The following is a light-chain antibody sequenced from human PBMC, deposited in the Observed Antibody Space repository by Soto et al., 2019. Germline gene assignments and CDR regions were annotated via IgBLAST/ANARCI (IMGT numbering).Light chain of an antibody. J-gene: IGKJ2*02. V-gene: IGKV3-15*01. CDR1: QSVSSN. CDR3: QQCNNWPRT. Sequence: EIVMTQSPATLSVSPGERATLSCRASQSVSSNLAWHQQKPGQAPRLLIYGASTRATGIPARFSGSGSGTEFTLTISSLQSEDFAVYYCQQCNNWPRTFGQGTKVDIK. CDR2: GAS.